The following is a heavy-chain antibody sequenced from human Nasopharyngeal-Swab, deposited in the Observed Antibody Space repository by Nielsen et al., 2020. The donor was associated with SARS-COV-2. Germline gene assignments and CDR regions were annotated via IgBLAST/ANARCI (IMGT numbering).Heavy chain of an antibody. J-gene: IGHJ5*02. D-gene: IGHD3-9*01. V-gene: IGHV7-4-1*02. Sequence: WVRQAPGQGLEWRGGINTNTGNPTYAQGFTGRFVFSLGTSVSTAYLQISSLKAEDTAVYYCARGKYYDILTGYYTDNWFDPWGQGTLVTVSS. CDR3: ARGKYYDILTGYYTDNWFDP. CDR2: INTNTGNP.